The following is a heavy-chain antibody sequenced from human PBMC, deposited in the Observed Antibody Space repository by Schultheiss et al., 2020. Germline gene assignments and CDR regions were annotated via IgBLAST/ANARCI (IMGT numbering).Heavy chain of an antibody. D-gene: IGHD4-17*01. Sequence: SETLSLTCTVSGGSISSGGYSWSWIRQPPGKGLEWIGSIYYSGSTYYNPSLKSRVTISVDTSKNQFSLKLTSATAADTAVYYCARERGLMTTVTTIFDYWGHGTLVTVSS. CDR2: IYYSGST. J-gene: IGHJ4*01. CDR3: ARERGLMTTVTTIFDY. CDR1: GGSISSGGYS. V-gene: IGHV4-30-2*03.